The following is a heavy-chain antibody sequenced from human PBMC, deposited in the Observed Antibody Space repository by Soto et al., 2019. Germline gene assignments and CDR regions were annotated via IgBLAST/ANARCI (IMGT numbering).Heavy chain of an antibody. J-gene: IGHJ6*02. Sequence: QVQLVESGGGVVQPGRSLRLSCAASGFTFNYYAMHWVRQAPGKGLEWVAVISNDGGNKYYADSVQGRFTISRDNSKNTLDLQMNRLRAEDTAVYYCARSEMGYRNGYYYFGMDVWGQGTTVTVPS. D-gene: IGHD5-18*01. V-gene: IGHV3-30-3*01. CDR1: GFTFNYYA. CDR3: ARSEMGYRNGYYYFGMDV. CDR2: ISNDGGNK.